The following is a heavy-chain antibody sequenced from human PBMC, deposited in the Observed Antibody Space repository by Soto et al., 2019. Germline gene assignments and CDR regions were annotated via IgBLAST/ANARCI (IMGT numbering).Heavy chain of an antibody. V-gene: IGHV1-69*02. Sequence: QVQLVQSGAEVKKPGSSVKVSCKASGGTFSSYTISWVRQAPGQGLEWMGRIIPILGIANYAQKFQGRVTITADKSTSTAYMELSSLRSEDTAVYYCARGTYPRLRSPLFDYWGQGTLVTVSS. J-gene: IGHJ4*02. CDR1: GGTFSSYT. CDR2: IIPILGIA. D-gene: IGHD3-3*01. CDR3: ARGTYPRLRSPLFDY.